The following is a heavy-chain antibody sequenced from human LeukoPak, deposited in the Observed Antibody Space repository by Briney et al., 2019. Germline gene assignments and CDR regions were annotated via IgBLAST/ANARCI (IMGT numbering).Heavy chain of an antibody. D-gene: IGHD3-22*01. Sequence: PSETLSLTCTVSGGSISSSSYYWGWIRQPPGKGLEWIGSIYYSGSTYYNPSLKSRVTISVDTSKNQFSLKLSSVTAADTAVYYCASNTYSYDSSGYTNGDYSGQGTLVTVSS. CDR2: IYYSGST. CDR3: ASNTYSYDSSGYTNGDY. J-gene: IGHJ4*02. CDR1: GGSISSSSYY. V-gene: IGHV4-39*07.